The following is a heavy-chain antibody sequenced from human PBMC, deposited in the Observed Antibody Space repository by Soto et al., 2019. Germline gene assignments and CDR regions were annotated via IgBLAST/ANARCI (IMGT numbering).Heavy chain of an antibody. CDR1: GYTLTELS. CDR2: FDPEDGET. J-gene: IGHJ4*02. CDR3: ATFYYVWGSYYHPTTNFDS. Sequence: ASVKVSCKFSGYTLTELSMHWVRQAPGKGLEWMGGFDPEDGETIYAQKFQGRVTMTEDTSTDTAYMELSSLRSEDTAVYYCATFYYVWGSYYHPTTNFDSWGQGPLVTV. D-gene: IGHD3-10*01. V-gene: IGHV1-24*01.